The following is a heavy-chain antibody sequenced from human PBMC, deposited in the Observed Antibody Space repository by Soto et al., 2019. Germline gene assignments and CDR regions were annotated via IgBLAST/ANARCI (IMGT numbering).Heavy chain of an antibody. V-gene: IGHV6-1*01. Sequence: SQTLSLTCAVSGDSVSSNSAVWNWIRQSPSRGLEWLGRTYYRSQWYNDYAVSVKSRITINPDTSKNQLSLQLNSVTPEDTAVYYCVRSSNWSFDSWGQGTLVTVS. CDR2: TYYRSQWYN. D-gene: IGHD6-13*01. CDR3: VRSSNWSFDS. J-gene: IGHJ4*02. CDR1: GDSVSSNSAV.